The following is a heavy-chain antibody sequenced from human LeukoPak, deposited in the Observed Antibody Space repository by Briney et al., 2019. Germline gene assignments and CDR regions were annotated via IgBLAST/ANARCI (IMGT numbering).Heavy chain of an antibody. CDR1: GGSFSGYY. V-gene: IGHV4-34*01. J-gene: IGHJ5*02. CDR2: INHSGST. D-gene: IGHD3-10*01. Sequence: SETLSLTCAVYGGSFSGYYWSWIRQPPGKGLEWIGEINHSGSTNYNPSLKSRVTISVDTSKNQFSLKLSSVTAADTAAYYCASSVRYYYGSGSSRFDPWGQGTLVTVSS. CDR3: ASSVRYYYGSGSSRFDP.